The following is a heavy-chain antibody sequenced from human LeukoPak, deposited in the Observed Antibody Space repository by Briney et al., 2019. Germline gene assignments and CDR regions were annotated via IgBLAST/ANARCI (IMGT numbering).Heavy chain of an antibody. CDR1: GFSFGSYS. CDR2: ISSSSSTI. Sequence: GGSLRLSCAASGFSFGSYSMNWVRQAPGKGLEWVSYISSSSSTIYYADSVKGRFTISRDNAKNSLHPQMNSLRDEDTAVYYCASRHYYYYGMDVWGQGTTVTVSS. J-gene: IGHJ6*02. V-gene: IGHV3-48*02. CDR3: ASRHYYYYGMDV.